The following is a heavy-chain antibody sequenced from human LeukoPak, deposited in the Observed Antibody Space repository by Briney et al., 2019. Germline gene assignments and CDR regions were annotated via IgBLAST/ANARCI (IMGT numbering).Heavy chain of an antibody. CDR2: IWYDGSNK. CDR1: GFTFSSYG. J-gene: IGHJ5*02. Sequence: GGSLRLSCAASGFTFSSYGMHWVRQAPGKGLEWVAVIWYDGSNKYYADSVKGRFTISRDNSKNTLYLQMNSLRAEDTAVYYCAREGGDYRFDPWGQGTLVTVSS. D-gene: IGHD4-17*01. V-gene: IGHV3-33*01. CDR3: AREGGDYRFDP.